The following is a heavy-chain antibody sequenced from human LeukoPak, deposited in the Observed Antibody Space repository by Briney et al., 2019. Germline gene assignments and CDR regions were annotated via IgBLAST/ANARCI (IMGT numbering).Heavy chain of an antibody. Sequence: ASVKVSCKASGYTFTSYDINWVRQATGQGLEWMGWMNPNSGNTGYAQKFQGRVTMTRDTSISTAYMELSSLRSEDSAVYYCAITIVGATGWGYWGQGTPVTVYS. J-gene: IGHJ4*02. CDR1: GYTFTSYD. V-gene: IGHV1-8*01. CDR3: AITIVGATGWGY. D-gene: IGHD1-26*01. CDR2: MNPNSGNT.